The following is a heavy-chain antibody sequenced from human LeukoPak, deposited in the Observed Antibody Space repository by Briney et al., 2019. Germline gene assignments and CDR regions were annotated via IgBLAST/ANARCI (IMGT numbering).Heavy chain of an antibody. CDR1: GFTFSSYE. CDR3: ARVLGGSYRRPTELDY. CDR2: ISSSSSTI. J-gene: IGHJ4*02. V-gene: IGHV3-48*01. Sequence: GGSLRLSCAASGFTFSSYEMNWVRQAPGKGLEWVSYISSSSSTIYYTDSVKGRFTISRDNAKNSLYLQMNSLRAEDTAVYYCARVLGGSYRRPTELDYWGQGTLVTVSS. D-gene: IGHD3-16*02.